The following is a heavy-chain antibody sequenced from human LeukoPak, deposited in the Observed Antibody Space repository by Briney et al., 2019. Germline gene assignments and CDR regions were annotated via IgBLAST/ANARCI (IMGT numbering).Heavy chain of an antibody. CDR2: IYYSEST. D-gene: IGHD3-22*01. J-gene: IGHJ3*02. Sequence: SQTLSLTCTVSGGSISSGGYYWSWIRQHPGKGLEWIGYIYYSESTYYNPSLKSRVTISVDTSKNQFSLKLSSVTAADTAVYYCARDYYYDSSGYYAGVLHAFDIWGQGTMVTVSS. CDR3: ARDYYYDSSGYYAGVLHAFDI. V-gene: IGHV4-31*03. CDR1: GGSISSGGYY.